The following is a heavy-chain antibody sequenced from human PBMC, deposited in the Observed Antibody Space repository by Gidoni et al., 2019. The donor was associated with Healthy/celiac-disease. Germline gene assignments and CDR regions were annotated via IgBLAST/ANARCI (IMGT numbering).Heavy chain of an antibody. CDR2: ISGSGGST. Sequence: EVQLLSSGGGLVQPGGSLILSCAASGFTFSSYSMSLVRQAPGKGLEWVSAISGSGGSTYNADSVKGRFTISRDNSKNTLYLKMNSMRAEDTAVYYCAKEEYYYDSSGYCWGQGTLVTVSS. J-gene: IGHJ4*02. V-gene: IGHV3-23*01. D-gene: IGHD3-22*01. CDR3: AKEEYYYDSSGYC. CDR1: GFTFSSYS.